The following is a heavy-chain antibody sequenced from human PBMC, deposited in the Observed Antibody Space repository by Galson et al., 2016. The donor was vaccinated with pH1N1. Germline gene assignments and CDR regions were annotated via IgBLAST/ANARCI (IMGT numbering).Heavy chain of an antibody. CDR3: ARGPGAVPGTNNENYMDV. Sequence: PALVKPTQTLTLTCTFSGFTLSTSGMSVSWIRQPPGKALEWLARIDWDEDKYYRTSLKTRLTISKDTSKNQVVLTMTNMDPVDTASYSCARGPGAVPGTNNENYMDVWGKGTTVTVSS. CDR2: IDWDEDK. CDR1: GFTLSTSGMS. D-gene: IGHD6-19*01. V-gene: IGHV2-70*11. J-gene: IGHJ6*03.